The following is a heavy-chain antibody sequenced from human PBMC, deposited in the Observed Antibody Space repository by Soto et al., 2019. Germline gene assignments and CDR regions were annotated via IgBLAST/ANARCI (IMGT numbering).Heavy chain of an antibody. V-gene: IGHV3-43*01. CDR1: GFTFDDYT. Sequence: GGSLRLSCAASGFTFDDYTMHWVRQAPGKGLEWVSLISWDGGSTYYADSVKGRFTISRDNSKNSLYLQMNSLRTEDTALYYCAKVGDRTAPDAFDIWGQGTMVTVSS. J-gene: IGHJ3*02. CDR3: AKVGDRTAPDAFDI. D-gene: IGHD2-21*02. CDR2: ISWDGGST.